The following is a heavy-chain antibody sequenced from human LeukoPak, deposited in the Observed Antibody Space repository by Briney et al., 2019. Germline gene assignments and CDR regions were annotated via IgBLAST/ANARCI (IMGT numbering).Heavy chain of an antibody. CDR1: GGSLSGYY. Sequence: PSETLSLTCAVYGGSLSGYYWSWIRQPPGKGLEWIGEINHSGSTNYNPSLKSRVTISVDTSKNQFSLKLSSVTAADTAVYYCARGGYSSGWNRVYYYYYGMDVWGQGTTVTVSS. D-gene: IGHD6-19*01. CDR2: INHSGST. V-gene: IGHV4-34*01. J-gene: IGHJ6*02. CDR3: ARGGYSSGWNRVYYYYYGMDV.